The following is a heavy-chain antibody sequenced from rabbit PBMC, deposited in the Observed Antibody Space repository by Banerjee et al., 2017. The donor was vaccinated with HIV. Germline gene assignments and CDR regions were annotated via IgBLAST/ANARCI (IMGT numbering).Heavy chain of an antibody. CDR2: IGAGSSDTT. CDR1: GFSFSGSDY. J-gene: IGHJ4*01. V-gene: IGHV1S40*01. CDR3: VREAAISGGAYMNWDL. D-gene: IGHD1-1*01. Sequence: QSLEESGGDLVKPGGTLTLTCIASGFSFSGSDYMCWVRQAPGKRPEWIACIGAGSSDTTVYASWAKGRFTISKTSSTTVTLQMTSLTGADTATYFCVREAAISGGAYMNWDLWGPGTLVTVS.